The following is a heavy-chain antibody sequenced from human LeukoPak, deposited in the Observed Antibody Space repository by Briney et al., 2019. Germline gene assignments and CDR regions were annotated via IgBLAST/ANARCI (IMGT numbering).Heavy chain of an antibody. Sequence: SETLSLTCTVPGGSISSYYWSWIRQPPGKGLEWIGYIYYSGSTNYNPSLKSRVTISVDTSKNQFSLKLSSVTAADTAVYYCARVSSSSWDLFDYWGQGTLVTVSS. CDR1: GGSISSYY. V-gene: IGHV4-59*01. CDR2: IYYSGST. D-gene: IGHD6-13*01. CDR3: ARVSSSSWDLFDY. J-gene: IGHJ4*02.